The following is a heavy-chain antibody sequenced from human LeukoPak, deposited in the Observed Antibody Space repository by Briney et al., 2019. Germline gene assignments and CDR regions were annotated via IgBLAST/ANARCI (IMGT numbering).Heavy chain of an antibody. Sequence: GGSLRLSCAASGFTFSSYWMSWVRQAPGKGLEWVANIKQDGSEKYYVDSVKGRFTISRDNAKNSLYLQMNSLRAEDTAVYYCARDTYYAFWSGYSPDAFDIWGQGTMVTVSS. D-gene: IGHD3-3*01. CDR1: GFTFSSYW. CDR2: IKQDGSEK. V-gene: IGHV3-7*01. J-gene: IGHJ3*02. CDR3: ARDTYYAFWSGYSPDAFDI.